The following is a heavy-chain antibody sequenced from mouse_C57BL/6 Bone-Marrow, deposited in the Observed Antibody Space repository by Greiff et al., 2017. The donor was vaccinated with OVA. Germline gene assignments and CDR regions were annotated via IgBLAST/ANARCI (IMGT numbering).Heavy chain of an antibody. CDR3: ARQLLLRYKGYFDV. D-gene: IGHD1-1*01. J-gene: IGHJ1*03. Sequence: EVQRVESGGGLVKPGGSLKLSCAASRFTFSDYGMHWVRQAPEKGLEWVAYISSGSSTIYYADTVKGRFTISRDNAKNTLFLQMTSLRSEDTAMYYCARQLLLRYKGYFDVWGTGTTVTVSS. CDR1: RFTFSDYG. V-gene: IGHV5-17*01. CDR2: ISSGSSTI.